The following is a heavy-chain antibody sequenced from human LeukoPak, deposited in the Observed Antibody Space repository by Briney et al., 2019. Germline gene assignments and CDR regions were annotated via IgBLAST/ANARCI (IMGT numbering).Heavy chain of an antibody. D-gene: IGHD3-22*01. V-gene: IGHV3-53*04. Sequence: GGSLRLSCAASGFTINNNYMSWVRQAPGKGLEWVSAIYSGGSTYYADSVKGRFTISRHNSENTLYLQMNSLRAEDTAVYYCARVRFYYDSSGRSTWYFNLWGRGTLVTVSS. CDR1: GFTINNNY. CDR2: IYSGGST. CDR3: ARVRFYYDSSGRSTWYFNL. J-gene: IGHJ2*01.